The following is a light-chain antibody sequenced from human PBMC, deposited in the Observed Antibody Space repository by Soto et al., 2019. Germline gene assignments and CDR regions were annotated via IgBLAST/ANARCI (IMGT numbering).Light chain of an antibody. J-gene: IGKJ4*01. V-gene: IGKV1-13*02. CDR3: QQFNSYPLS. Sequence: AIQLTQSPSSLSASVGDRVTITCRASQGISSALAWYQHKSGKPPKSLIYDASSLESGVPSRFSGTGSGTDFTLTISSLRTEDFATYYCQQFNSYPLSFGGGTKVEI. CDR1: QGISSA. CDR2: DAS.